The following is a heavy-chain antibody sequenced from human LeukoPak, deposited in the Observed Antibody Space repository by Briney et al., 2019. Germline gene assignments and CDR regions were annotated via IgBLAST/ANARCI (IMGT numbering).Heavy chain of an antibody. D-gene: IGHD6-13*01. CDR2: TYYRSKWYN. CDR1: GDSVSSNSAA. CDR3: ARGAGEQQLGYFDY. J-gene: IGHJ4*02. V-gene: IGHV6-1*01. Sequence: SQTLSLTCAISGDSVSSNSAAWNWIRQSPSRGLEWLGRTYYRSKWYNDYAVSVKSRITISPDTSKNQFSLQLNSVTPEDTAVYYCARGAGEQQLGYFDYWGQGTLVTVSS.